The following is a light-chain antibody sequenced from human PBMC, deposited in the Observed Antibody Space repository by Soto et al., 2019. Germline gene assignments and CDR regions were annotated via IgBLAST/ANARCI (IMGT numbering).Light chain of an antibody. V-gene: IGKV1-9*01. CDR1: QGISSY. J-gene: IGKJ2*01. CDR3: QQLNSNPYP. CDR2: AAS. Sequence: IQLTQPPSSLSASVGDRVTITCRASQGISSYLAWYQQKPGKAPKLLSYAASTLQSGVPSSFSGSGSGTDFTLTISSLQPEDFATCFCQQLNSNPYPFGQGTKLEIK.